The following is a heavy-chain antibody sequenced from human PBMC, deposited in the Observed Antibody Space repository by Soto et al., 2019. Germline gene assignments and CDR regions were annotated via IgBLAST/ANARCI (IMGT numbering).Heavy chain of an antibody. Sequence: GGSLRLSCAASGFTFSSYSMNWVRQAPGKGLEWVSSISSSSSYIYYADSVKGRFTISRDNAKNSLYLQMNSLRAEDTAVYYCARDHNDYIWGSSGAPEDVWGKGTTVTVSS. CDR1: GFTFSSYS. J-gene: IGHJ6*04. D-gene: IGHD3-16*01. V-gene: IGHV3-21*01. CDR2: ISSSSSYI. CDR3: ARDHNDYIWGSSGAPEDV.